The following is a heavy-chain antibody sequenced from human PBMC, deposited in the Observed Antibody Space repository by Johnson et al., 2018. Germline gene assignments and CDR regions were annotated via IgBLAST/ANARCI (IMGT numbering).Heavy chain of an antibody. CDR2: ISHDGGST. CDR1: GFTFSSYA. D-gene: IGHD6-6*01. Sequence: VQLVQSGGGLVQPGGSLRLSCAASGFTFSSYALSWVRQAPGKGLEWVSGISHDGGSTYYADSVKGRFTISRDSSKHTVHLQMNSLRPGDTALYYCAKENESSRSSNYFYYGMDLWGQGTTVTVSS. J-gene: IGHJ6*02. V-gene: IGHV3-23*04. CDR3: AKENESSRSSNYFYYGMDL.